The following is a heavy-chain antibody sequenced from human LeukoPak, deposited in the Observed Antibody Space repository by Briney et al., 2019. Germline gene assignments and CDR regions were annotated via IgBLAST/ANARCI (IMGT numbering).Heavy chain of an antibody. D-gene: IGHD6-13*01. J-gene: IGHJ4*02. CDR2: IYYSGST. Sequence: SETLSLTCTVSGGSISSYYWSWIRQPPGKGLEWIGYIYYSGSTNYNPSLKSRVTISVDTSKNQFSLKLSSVTAADTAVYDCATEYGYSSSWLVGGYFNYWGQGTLVTVSS. CDR1: GGSISSYY. V-gene: IGHV4-59*01. CDR3: ATEYGYSSSWLVGGYFNY.